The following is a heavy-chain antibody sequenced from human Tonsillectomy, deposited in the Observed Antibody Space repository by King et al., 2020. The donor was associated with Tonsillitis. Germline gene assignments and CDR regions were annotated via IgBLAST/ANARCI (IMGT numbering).Heavy chain of an antibody. CDR3: ARTMVAAPGTDAFDI. CDR1: GFTVSSND. V-gene: IGHV3-53*01. Sequence: VQLVESGGGLIQPGGSLRLSCAASGFTVSSNDINWVRQAPGSGLEWVAIIYSGGSTYYADSAKGRFTVSRDTSKNTLYLQMDSLTAEDTAIYYCARTMVAAPGTDAFDIWGQGTVVTVSS. D-gene: IGHD6-13*01. CDR2: IYSGGST. J-gene: IGHJ3*02.